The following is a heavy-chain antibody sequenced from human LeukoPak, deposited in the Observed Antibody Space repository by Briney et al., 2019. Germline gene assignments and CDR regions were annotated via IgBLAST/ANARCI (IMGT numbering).Heavy chain of an antibody. J-gene: IGHJ4*02. CDR3: ALTAPSYGDSLAGLDY. D-gene: IGHD4-17*01. V-gene: IGHV1-2*02. CDR1: GGTFSSYA. CDR2: INPNSGGT. Sequence: ASVKVSCKASGGTFSSYAISWVRQAPGQGLEWMGWINPNSGGTNYAQKFQGRVTMTRDTSISTAYMELSRLRSDDTAVYYCALTAPSYGDSLAGLDYWGQGTLVTVSS.